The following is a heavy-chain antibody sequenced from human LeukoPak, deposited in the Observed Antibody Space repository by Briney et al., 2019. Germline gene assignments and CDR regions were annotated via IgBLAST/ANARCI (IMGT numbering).Heavy chain of an antibody. CDR3: ARVARYSGSYYGGWFDP. J-gene: IGHJ5*02. V-gene: IGHV1-18*01. Sequence: ASVKVSCKASGYTFTSYGISWVRQAPGQGLEWMGWISAYNGNTNYAQKLQGRVTVTTDTSTSTAYMELRSLRSDDTAVYYCARVARYSGSYYGGWFDPWGQGTLVTVSS. CDR1: GYTFTSYG. D-gene: IGHD1-26*01. CDR2: ISAYNGNT.